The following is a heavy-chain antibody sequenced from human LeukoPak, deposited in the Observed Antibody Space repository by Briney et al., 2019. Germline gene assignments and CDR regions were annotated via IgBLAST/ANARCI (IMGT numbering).Heavy chain of an antibody. V-gene: IGHV3-30*02. CDR1: GFNFNRFG. D-gene: IGHD1/OR15-1a*01. CDR2: IRNDGSIQ. J-gene: IGHJ4*02. CDR3: VKEETGTFPGAY. Sequence: PGGSLRLSCAASGFNFNRFGMHWVRQAPGKGLEWVAHIRNDGSIQAYAASVKGRFTISRDNFKNTLYRQMIGLRDEDTALYYCVKEETGTFPGAYWGQGTLVTVSS.